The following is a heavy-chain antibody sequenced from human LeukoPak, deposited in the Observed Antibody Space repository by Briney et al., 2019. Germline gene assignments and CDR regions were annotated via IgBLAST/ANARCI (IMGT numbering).Heavy chain of an antibody. V-gene: IGHV4-39*07. J-gene: IGHJ4*02. Sequence: SETLSLTCTVSGHTIISYNDYWGWIRESPGKGQEWIGSIFLPGNTYYNPSLKSRVSMSLDTSKNQLSLKLSSVTAADTAVYYCARVHYYDNSGYWFFDYWGQGTLVTVSS. CDR2: IFLPGNT. D-gene: IGHD3-22*01. CDR3: ARVHYYDNSGYWFFDY. CDR1: GHTIISYNDY.